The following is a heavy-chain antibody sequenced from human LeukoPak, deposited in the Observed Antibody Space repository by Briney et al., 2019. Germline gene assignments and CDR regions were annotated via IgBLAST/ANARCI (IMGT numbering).Heavy chain of an antibody. CDR3: AREAAARHDAFDI. CDR1: GFTFSSYS. CDR2: ISSSSSYT. V-gene: IGHV3-21*01. J-gene: IGHJ3*02. Sequence: GGSLRLSCAASGFTFSSYSMNWVRQAPGKGLEWVSSISSSSSYTYYADSVKGRFTISRDNAKNSLYLQMNSLRAEDTAVYYCAREAAARHDAFDIWGQGTMVTVSS. D-gene: IGHD6-13*01.